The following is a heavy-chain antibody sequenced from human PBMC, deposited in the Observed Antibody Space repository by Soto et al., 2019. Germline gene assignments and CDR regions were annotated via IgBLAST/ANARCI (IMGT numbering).Heavy chain of an antibody. J-gene: IGHJ4*02. V-gene: IGHV3-33*01. CDR3: ARVHWDLATGYEFDY. Sequence: GGSLRLSCAASGFPFGNYDMHWARQAPGKGLEWVAMIWTDGSNKYYGDSVRGRFVISRDNSNNILYLQMDSLGGEDTAVYYCARVHWDLATGYEFDYWGQGALVTVSS. CDR2: IWTDGSNK. D-gene: IGHD5-18*01. CDR1: GFPFGNYD.